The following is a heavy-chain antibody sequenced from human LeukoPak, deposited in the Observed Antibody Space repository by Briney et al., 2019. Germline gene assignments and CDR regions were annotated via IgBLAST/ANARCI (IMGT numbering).Heavy chain of an antibody. V-gene: IGHV4-38-2*02. D-gene: IGHD3-22*01. Sequence: PSETLSLTCTVFGSSINSVYSWGWIRQPPGKGLEWIGSIYHNGNTYYNSSLKSRVTISVHTSENQFSLKLSPVTAADTAVYYCASYKTYYDSSGNPFDYWGQGTLVTVSS. CDR1: GSSINSVYS. CDR2: IYHNGNT. J-gene: IGHJ4*02. CDR3: ASYKTYYDSSGNPFDY.